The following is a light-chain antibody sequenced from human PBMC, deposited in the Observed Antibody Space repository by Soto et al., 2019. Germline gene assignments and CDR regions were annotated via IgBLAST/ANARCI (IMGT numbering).Light chain of an antibody. CDR1: QGISSY. Sequence: DSQLTQSPSFLSASVGDRVTSTCLASQGISSYLAWYQQKPGKAPKLLIYAASTLQSGVPSRFSGSGSGTEFTLTISSLQPEDFATYYCQQLNSYPITFGQGTRLEIK. V-gene: IGKV1-9*01. J-gene: IGKJ5*01. CDR3: QQLNSYPIT. CDR2: AAS.